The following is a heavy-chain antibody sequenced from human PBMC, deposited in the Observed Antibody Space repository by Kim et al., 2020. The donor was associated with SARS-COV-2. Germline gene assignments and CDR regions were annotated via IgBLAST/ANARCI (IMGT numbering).Heavy chain of an antibody. V-gene: IGHV7-4-1*02. CDR3: ARRWWGYDYGDYDNWFDP. CDR1: GYPFTTYA. Sequence: ASVKVSCKTSGYPFTTYAIVWVRQAPVQGLEWMGWINTNTGNPTYAQGFTGRFVFSLDTSVTTAYLQISSLKAEDTAVYYCARRWWGYDYGDYDNWFDPWGQGTLVTVSS. D-gene: IGHD4-17*01. J-gene: IGHJ5*02. CDR2: INTNTGNP.